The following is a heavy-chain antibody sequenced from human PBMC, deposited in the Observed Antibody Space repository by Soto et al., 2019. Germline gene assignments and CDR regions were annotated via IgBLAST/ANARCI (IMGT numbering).Heavy chain of an antibody. J-gene: IGHJ4*02. V-gene: IGHV1-69*13. CDR3: AREYCSSTSCYPFDY. Sequence: SVKVSCKASGGTFSSDAISWVRQAPGQGLEWMGGIIPIFGTANYAQKFQGRVTITADESTSTAYMELSSLRSEDTAVYYCAREYCSSTSCYPFDYWGQGTLVTVSS. D-gene: IGHD2-2*01. CDR2: IIPIFGTA. CDR1: GGTFSSDA.